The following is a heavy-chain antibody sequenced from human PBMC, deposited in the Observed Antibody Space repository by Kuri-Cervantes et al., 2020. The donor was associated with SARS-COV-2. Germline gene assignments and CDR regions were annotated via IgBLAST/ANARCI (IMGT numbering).Heavy chain of an antibody. D-gene: IGHD3-22*01. CDR3: ARDSKDKNPTYYYDSSGYYYLSAFDI. CDR1: GGSISSLY. V-gene: IGHV4-59*11. CDR2: VYNSGST. Sequence: SETLSLTCTVSGGSISSLYWHWIRQPPGKGLEWIGCVYNSGSTNYNPSLKSRVTMSVDTSKNQFSLKLSSVTAADTAVYYCARDSKDKNPTYYYDSSGYYYLSAFDIWGQGTMVTVSS. J-gene: IGHJ3*02.